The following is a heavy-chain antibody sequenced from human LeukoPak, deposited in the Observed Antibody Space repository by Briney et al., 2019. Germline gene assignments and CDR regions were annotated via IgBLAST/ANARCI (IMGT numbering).Heavy chain of an antibody. D-gene: IGHD3-22*01. Sequence: SETLSLTCTVSGGSISSGDYYWSWIRQPPGKGLEWTGYIYYSGSTYYNPSLKSRVTISVDTSKNQFSLKLSSVTAADTAVYYCARASNKDYYDSSGYYYDYWGQGTLVTVSS. CDR3: ARASNKDYYDSSGYYYDY. CDR1: GGSISSGDYY. CDR2: IYYSGST. J-gene: IGHJ4*02. V-gene: IGHV4-30-4*01.